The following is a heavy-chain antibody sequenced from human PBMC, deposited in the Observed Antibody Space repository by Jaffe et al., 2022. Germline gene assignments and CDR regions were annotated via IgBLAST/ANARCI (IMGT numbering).Heavy chain of an antibody. CDR1: GGSISSSNW. Sequence: QVQLQESGPGLVKPSGTLSLTCAVSGGSISSSNWWSWIRQPPGKGLEWIGEIYHSGSTNYNPSLKSRVTISVDKSKNQFSLKLSSVTAADTAVYYCARYSSGWYYYYYYMDVWGKGTTVTVSS. CDR3: ARYSSGWYYYYYYMDV. D-gene: IGHD6-19*01. CDR2: IYHSGST. J-gene: IGHJ6*03. V-gene: IGHV4-4*02.